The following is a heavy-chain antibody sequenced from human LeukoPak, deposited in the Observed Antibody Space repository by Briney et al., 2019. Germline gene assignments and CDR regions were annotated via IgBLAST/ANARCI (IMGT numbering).Heavy chain of an antibody. V-gene: IGHV4-61*02. J-gene: IGHJ5*02. CDR2: IYTSGST. Sequence: PSETLSLTCTVSGGSISSGSYYWSWIRQPAGKGLEWIGRIYTSGSTNYNPSLKSRVTISVDTSKNQFSLKLTSVTAADTALYYCARVPGPNWFDPWAREPWSSSPQ. CDR3: ARVPGPNWFDP. CDR1: GGSISSGSYY.